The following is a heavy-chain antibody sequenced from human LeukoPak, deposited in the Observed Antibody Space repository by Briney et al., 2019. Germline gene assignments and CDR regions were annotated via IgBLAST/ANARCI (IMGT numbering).Heavy chain of an antibody. CDR2: IYTSGST. J-gene: IGHJ6*02. CDR3: ARGGVVVIKAYYYYGMDV. V-gene: IGHV4-4*07. CDR1: GGSVSSYY. D-gene: IGHD3-22*01. Sequence: SETLSLTCTVSGGSVSSYYWSWIRQPAGKGLEWIGRIYTSGSTNYNPSLKSRVTMSVDTSKNQFSLKLSSVTAADTAVYYCARGGVVVIKAYYYYGMDVWGQGTTVTVSS.